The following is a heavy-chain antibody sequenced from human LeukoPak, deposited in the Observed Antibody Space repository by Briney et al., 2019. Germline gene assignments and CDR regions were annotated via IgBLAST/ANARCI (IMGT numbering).Heavy chain of an antibody. V-gene: IGHV4-59*01. CDR3: ASAIAAAATYAFDI. D-gene: IGHD6-13*01. Sequence: SETLSLTCTVSGGSISSYLWSWIRQPPGKGLEWIGYIHYSGSTNHNPSLKSRVTISVDTSKNQFSLKLSSVTAADTAVYYCASAIAAAATYAFDIWGQGTMVTVSS. CDR2: IHYSGST. CDR1: GGSISSYL. J-gene: IGHJ3*02.